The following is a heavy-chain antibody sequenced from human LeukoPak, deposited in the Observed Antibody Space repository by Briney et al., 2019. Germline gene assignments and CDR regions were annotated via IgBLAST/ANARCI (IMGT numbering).Heavy chain of an antibody. CDR3: ARDSIVVVPAASLDP. CDR1: EYTFTSYA. Sequence: ASVKVSCKASEYTFTSYAMHWVRQAPGQRLEWMGWINAGNGNTKYSQKFQGRVTITRDTSASTAYMELSSLRSEDTAVYYCARDSIVVVPAASLDPWGQGTLVTVSS. V-gene: IGHV1-3*01. J-gene: IGHJ5*02. CDR2: INAGNGNT. D-gene: IGHD2-2*01.